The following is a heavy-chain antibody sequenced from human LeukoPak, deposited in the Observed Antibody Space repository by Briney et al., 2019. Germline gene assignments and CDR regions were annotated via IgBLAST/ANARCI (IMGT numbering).Heavy chain of an antibody. V-gene: IGHV3-48*04. CDR2: ISSSSSTI. CDR1: GFTFSSYS. J-gene: IGHJ3*02. D-gene: IGHD3-10*01. Sequence: PGGSLRLSCAASGFTFSSYSMNWVRQAPGKGLEWVSYISSSSSTIYYADSVKGRFTISRDNAKNSLYLQMNSLRAEDTAVYYCARLGANYYGSGSPDAFDIWGQGTIVTVSS. CDR3: ARLGANYYGSGSPDAFDI.